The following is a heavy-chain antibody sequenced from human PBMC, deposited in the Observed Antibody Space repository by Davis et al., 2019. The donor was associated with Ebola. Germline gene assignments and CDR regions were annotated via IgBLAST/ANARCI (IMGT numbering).Heavy chain of an antibody. D-gene: IGHD1-26*01. J-gene: IGHJ4*02. CDR3: AKDDYHSGSPFDY. Sequence: GGSLRLSCAASGFTFSTYKMNWVRQAPGKGLEWVAVISYDGSNKYYADSVKGRFTISRDNSKNTLYLQMNSLRAGDKAVYYCAKDDYHSGSPFDYWGQGTLVTVSS. CDR2: ISYDGSNK. CDR1: GFTFSTYK. V-gene: IGHV3-30*18.